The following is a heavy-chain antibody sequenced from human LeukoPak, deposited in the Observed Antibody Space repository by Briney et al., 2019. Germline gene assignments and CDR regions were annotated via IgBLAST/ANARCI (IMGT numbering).Heavy chain of an antibody. CDR1: GFTFSSYA. CDR3: AKSYYYGSGSLTALGY. CDR2: ISGSGGST. V-gene: IGHV3-23*01. D-gene: IGHD3-10*01. J-gene: IGHJ4*02. Sequence: DPGGSPRLSCAASGFTFSSYAMSWVRQAPGKGLEWVSAISGSGGSTYYADSVKGRFTISRDNSKNTLYLQMNSLRAEDTAVYYCAKSYYYGSGSLTALGYWGQGTLVTVSS.